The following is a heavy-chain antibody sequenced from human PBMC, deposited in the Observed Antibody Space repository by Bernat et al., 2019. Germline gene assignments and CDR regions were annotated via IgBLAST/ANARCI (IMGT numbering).Heavy chain of an antibody. CDR2: INQMGTT. V-gene: IGHV4-34*01. Sequence: QVRLQQWGAGLLKPSETLSLTCAVYGGSFSGYYWSWIRQTPGKGLEWIGEINQMGTTNYNPSLKSRVTISVDTSRNQFSLTLTSVTAADTAVYSCARGSWELRFDPWGQGTLVAVSS. D-gene: IGHD1-26*01. CDR1: GGSFSGYY. J-gene: IGHJ5*02. CDR3: ARGSWELRFDP.